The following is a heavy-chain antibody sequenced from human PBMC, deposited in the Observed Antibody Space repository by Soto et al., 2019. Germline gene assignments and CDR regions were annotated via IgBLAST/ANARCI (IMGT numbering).Heavy chain of an antibody. V-gene: IGHV1-18*01. CDR2: ISAYNGNT. CDR1: GYTFTNYA. J-gene: IGHJ4*02. CDR3: ARDSPPVDY. Sequence: GASVKVSCKASGYTFTNYAISWVRQAPGQGLEWMGWISAYNGNTNYAQKLRGRVTMTTDTSTSTAYMERRSLRSDDTAVYYCARDSPPVDYWGQGTLVTVSS.